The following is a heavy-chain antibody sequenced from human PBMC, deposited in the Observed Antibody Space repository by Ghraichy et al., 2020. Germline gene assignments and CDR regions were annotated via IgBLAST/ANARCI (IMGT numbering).Heavy chain of an antibody. CDR3: AREVGYPRWPWGY. V-gene: IGHV3-66*01. CDR2: FYPDGTT. CDR1: GFDVSGSY. J-gene: IGHJ4*02. D-gene: IGHD1-26*01. Sequence: GGSLRLSCAASGFDVSGSYMSWVRQAPGKGLEWVSVFYPDGTTYYADSVRGRFTISRDNSKSTVSLQLNSLRAEDTALYYCAREVGYPRWPWGYWGQGTLVAVSP.